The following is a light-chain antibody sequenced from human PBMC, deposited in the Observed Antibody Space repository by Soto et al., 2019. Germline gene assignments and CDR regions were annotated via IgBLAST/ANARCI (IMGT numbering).Light chain of an antibody. CDR1: SSDVGGYNY. CDR3: SSYTSSSHVV. J-gene: IGLJ2*01. Sequence: QSALTQPASVSGSPGQSITISCTGTSSDVGGYNYVSWYQQHPGKAPKLMIYDVSNRPSGVSNRFSGSKSGNTASLTISGLQAEEEADYYCSSYTSSSHVVFGGGTQLTVL. CDR2: DVS. V-gene: IGLV2-14*01.